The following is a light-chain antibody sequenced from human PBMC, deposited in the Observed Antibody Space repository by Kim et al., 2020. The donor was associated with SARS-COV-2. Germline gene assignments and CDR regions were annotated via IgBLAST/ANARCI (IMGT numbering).Light chain of an antibody. CDR3: QTWGTGVV. V-gene: IGLV4-69*01. CDR2: VNSDGSH. Sequence: GASVKRTCTRSSGHSSYVIAWHQQQPEKGPRYLMKVNSDGSHNRGDGIPDRFSGSSSGAERYLTISSLQSEDEADYYCQTWGTGVVFGGGTKLTVL. J-gene: IGLJ2*01. CDR1: SGHSSYV.